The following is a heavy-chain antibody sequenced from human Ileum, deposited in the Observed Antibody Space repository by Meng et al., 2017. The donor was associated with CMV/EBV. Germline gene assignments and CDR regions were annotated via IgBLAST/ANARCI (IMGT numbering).Heavy chain of an antibody. Sequence: EVQLAVSGGGLVQPVGSLRLSCATSGFTFSNFAMNWVRQAPGKGLEWVLGISGSSDTTWYADSVKGRFTISRDNSKNTVYLQMTSLRGEDTAIYYCAPNHWGQGTLVTVSS. CDR3: APNH. CDR1: GFTFSNFA. J-gene: IGHJ5*02. V-gene: IGHV3-23*04. CDR2: ISGSSDTT.